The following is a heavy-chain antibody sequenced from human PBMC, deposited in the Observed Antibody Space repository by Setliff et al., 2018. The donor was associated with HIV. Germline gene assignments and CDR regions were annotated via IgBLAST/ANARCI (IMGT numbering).Heavy chain of an antibody. CDR1: GFTVSSSY. J-gene: IGHJ2*01. Sequence: GGSLRLSCEASGFTVSSSYMAWVRQAPGKGLEWVSTIYSDGSTYHRDSVKGRFTLSRDNSRGIVYLQMNSLKAEDTAIYYCTRVYYSFWSGYFLYWYFDLWGRGTMVTVSS. V-gene: IGHV3-53*01. D-gene: IGHD3-3*01. CDR2: IYSDGST. CDR3: TRVYYSFWSGYFLYWYFDL.